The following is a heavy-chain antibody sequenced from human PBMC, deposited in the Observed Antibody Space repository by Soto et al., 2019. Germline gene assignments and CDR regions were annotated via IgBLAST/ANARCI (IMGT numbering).Heavy chain of an antibody. D-gene: IGHD3-10*01. CDR3: AKSRSTMAYHAFDI. CDR2: ISYDASNK. V-gene: IGHV3-30*18. J-gene: IGHJ3*02. CDR1: GFTFSSYG. Sequence: GGSLRLSCAATGFTFSSYGMHWVRQAPGKGLEWVAAISYDASNKYYADSVKGRFTISRDNSKNTLYLQMNSLRAEDTVVYYCAKSRSTMAYHAFDIWGQGTMVTVSS.